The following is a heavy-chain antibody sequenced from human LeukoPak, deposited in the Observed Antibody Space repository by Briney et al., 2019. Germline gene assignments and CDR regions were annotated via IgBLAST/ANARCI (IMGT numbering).Heavy chain of an antibody. D-gene: IGHD5-12*01. CDR1: GYTLTELS. V-gene: IGHV1-24*01. Sequence: ASVKVSCKVSGYTLTELSMHWVRQAPGKGLEWMGGFDPEDGETIYAQKFQGRVTMTRDTSTSTVYMELSSLRSEDTAVYYCARVGDIDAAFDYWGQGTLVTVSS. CDR3: ARVGDIDAAFDY. J-gene: IGHJ4*02. CDR2: FDPEDGET.